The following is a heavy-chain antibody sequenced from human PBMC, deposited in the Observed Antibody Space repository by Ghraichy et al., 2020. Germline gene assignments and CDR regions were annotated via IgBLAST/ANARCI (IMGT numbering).Heavy chain of an antibody. CDR2: LSGSGGST. D-gene: IGHD4-17*01. CDR3: ARDGGDEGDYRAFDY. Sequence: GGSLRLSCAASGFTFSSYAMSWFRQAPGKGLEWVSSLSGSGGSTYYADSVKGRFTISRDNSKNTLYLQMNSLRAEDTAVYYCARDGGDEGDYRAFDYWGQGTLVSVSS. V-gene: IGHV3-23*01. CDR1: GFTFSSYA. J-gene: IGHJ4*02.